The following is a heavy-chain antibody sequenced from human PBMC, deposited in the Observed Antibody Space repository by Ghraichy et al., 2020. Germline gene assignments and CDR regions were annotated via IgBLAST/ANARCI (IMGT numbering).Heavy chain of an antibody. Sequence: SGPTLVKPTQTLTLTCTFSGFSLSTSGMCVSWIRQPPGKALEWLARIDWDDDKYYSTSLKTRLTISKDTSKNQVVLTMTNMDPVDTATYYCARISFFPGYSSSYNIFDYWGQGTLVTVSS. CDR1: GFSLSTSGMC. V-gene: IGHV2-70*11. CDR2: IDWDDDK. D-gene: IGHD6-13*01. J-gene: IGHJ4*02. CDR3: ARISFFPGYSSSYNIFDY.